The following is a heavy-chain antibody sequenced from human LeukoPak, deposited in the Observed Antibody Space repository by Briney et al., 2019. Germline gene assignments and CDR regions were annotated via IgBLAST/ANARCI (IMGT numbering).Heavy chain of an antibody. V-gene: IGHV3-7*01. CDR1: GFTFSSYW. Sequence: GGSLRLSCAGSGFTFSSYWMSWVRQAPGKGLEWVANIKQDGSEKYYVDSVKGRFTISRDNAKNSLYLEMNSLRAEDTAVYYCVRGGDYWGQGTLVTVFS. CDR3: VRGGDY. J-gene: IGHJ4*02. CDR2: IKQDGSEK.